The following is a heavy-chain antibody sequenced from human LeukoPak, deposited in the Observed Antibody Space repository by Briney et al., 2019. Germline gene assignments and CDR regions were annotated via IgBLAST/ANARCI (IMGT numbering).Heavy chain of an antibody. V-gene: IGHV3-30*03. J-gene: IGHJ4*02. D-gene: IGHD3-3*01. Sequence: GGSPRLSCAPSGFTFSRHGMHWVRQAPGKGLEWVAIISNDGSRKYYAHSVEGRFTISRDNSKNTLYLQMDSLRAEDTAVYYCARDRAWNYFDYWGQGTLVTVSS. CDR1: GFTFSRHG. CDR2: ISNDGSRK. CDR3: ARDRAWNYFDY.